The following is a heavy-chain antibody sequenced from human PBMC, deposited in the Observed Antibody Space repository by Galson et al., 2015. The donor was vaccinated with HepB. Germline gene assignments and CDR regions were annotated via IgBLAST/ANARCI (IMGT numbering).Heavy chain of an antibody. J-gene: IGHJ1*01. D-gene: IGHD2-21*02. Sequence: SVKVSCKASGYTFTGYFVHWVRQAPGQRLEWIGLINPKTGDTKSAQKFQGRIPLTRDTAISTAYMDLSRLRFDDTAVYYCTSVTGTEWALQYHWGQGTLVTVSS. V-gene: IGHV1-2*02. CDR3: TSVTGTEWALQYH. CDR1: GYTFTGYF. CDR2: INPKTGDT.